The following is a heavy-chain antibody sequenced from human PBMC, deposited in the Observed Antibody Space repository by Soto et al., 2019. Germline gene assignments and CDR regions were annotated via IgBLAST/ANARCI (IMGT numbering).Heavy chain of an antibody. J-gene: IGHJ3*02. CDR1: GGSFSGYY. Sequence: SDTLSLTCAVDGGSFSGYYWSWIRQPPGKGLEWIGEINHSGSTNYNPSLKSRVTISVDTSKNQFSLKLSSVTAADTAVYYCARGRVYGSGSYRCRLFDFDIWGQGTMVT. CDR3: ARGRVYGSGSYRCRLFDFDI. CDR2: INHSGST. V-gene: IGHV4-34*01. D-gene: IGHD3-10*01.